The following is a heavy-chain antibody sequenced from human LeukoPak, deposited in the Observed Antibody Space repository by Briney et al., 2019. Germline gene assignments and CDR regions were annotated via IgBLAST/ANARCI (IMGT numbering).Heavy chain of an antibody. J-gene: IGHJ6*03. CDR3: AKDFPILSTTQNYYYYMDV. V-gene: IGHV3-23*01. CDR1: GFTFSSYA. Sequence: PGGSLRLSCAASGFTFSSYAMGWVRQAPGKGLEWVSAISGSGGSTYYADSVKGRFTISRDNSKSTLYLQMNSLRAEDTAVYYCAKDFPILSTTQNYYYYMDVWGKGTTVTVSS. CDR2: ISGSGGST. D-gene: IGHD1-14*01.